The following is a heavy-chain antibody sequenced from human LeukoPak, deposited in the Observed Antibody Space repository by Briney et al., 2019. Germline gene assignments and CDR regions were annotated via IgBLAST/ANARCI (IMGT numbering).Heavy chain of an antibody. CDR2: ISSKANHHAT. J-gene: IGHJ4*02. D-gene: IGHD5-12*01. CDR3: TRHVPNSGYANFDY. V-gene: IGHV3-73*01. Sequence: GGSLKLSCAASGFTFSGPAMHWVRQASGKGLEWVGRISSKANHHATAYAASVKGRFTISRDDSKNTAYLQMNSLKTEDTAVYYCTRHVPNSGYANFDYWGQGTLVTVSS. CDR1: GFTFSGPA.